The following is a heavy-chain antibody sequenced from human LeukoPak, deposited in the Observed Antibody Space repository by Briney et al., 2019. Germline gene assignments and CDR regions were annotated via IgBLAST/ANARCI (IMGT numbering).Heavy chain of an antibody. CDR1: GFTFRSYA. CDR2: ISNDGSNT. Sequence: PGGSLRLSCAASGFTFRSYAMHWVRQAPGEGLEWVAFISNDGSNTFYADSVKGRFTISRDNSKNSLDLQMNSLRAEDTAMYYCTRDPTDGITPRGPVQFFDYWGQGTLVTVSS. D-gene: IGHD1-14*01. V-gene: IGHV3-30*04. J-gene: IGHJ4*02. CDR3: TRDPTDGITPRGPVQFFDY.